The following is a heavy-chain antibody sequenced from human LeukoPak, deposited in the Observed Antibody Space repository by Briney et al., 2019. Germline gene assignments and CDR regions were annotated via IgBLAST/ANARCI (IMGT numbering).Heavy chain of an antibody. J-gene: IGHJ6*03. CDR1: GFTFSDYY. CDR3: ARSLRVRGIPDYMDV. D-gene: IGHD3-10*01. Sequence: GGSLRLSCAASGFTFSDYYMNWIRQAPGKGLEWVSVIHKNAITYYADTVKGRFTISRDNSKNMLYLQMNSLRVEDTAVYYCARSLRVRGIPDYMDVWGKGTKVTISS. V-gene: IGHV3-53*01. CDR2: IHKNAIT.